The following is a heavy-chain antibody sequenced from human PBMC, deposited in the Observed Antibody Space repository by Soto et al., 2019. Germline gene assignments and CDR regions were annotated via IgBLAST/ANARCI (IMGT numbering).Heavy chain of an antibody. J-gene: IGHJ4*02. CDR2: INYSGST. CDR3: ARESEDLTSNFDY. V-gene: IGHV4-34*01. Sequence: SETLSLTCGVSDVSFSGYYWSLIRQPPGKGLECIWEINYSGSTKFNPSIKSRVTLSIDTSKDQFSLRLSSVTAADTAVYYCARESEDLTSNFDYWGQGTLVTVSS. CDR1: DVSFSGYY.